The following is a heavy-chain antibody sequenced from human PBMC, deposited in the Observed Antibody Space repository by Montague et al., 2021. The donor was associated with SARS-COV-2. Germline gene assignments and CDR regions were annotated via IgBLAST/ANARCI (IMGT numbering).Heavy chain of an antibody. V-gene: IGHV4-39*01. Sequence: SETLSLTCTVSGGSISNSSNYWGWIRQPPGKGLEWIGSIYYSGSTYYNSSLKSRVTISADTSKNQFSLKLNSVTAADTAVYYCARLVWFGELSSENWFDPWGQGTLVTVSS. CDR3: ARLVWFGELSSENWFDP. CDR2: IYYSGST. CDR1: GGSISNSSNY. D-gene: IGHD3-10*01. J-gene: IGHJ5*02.